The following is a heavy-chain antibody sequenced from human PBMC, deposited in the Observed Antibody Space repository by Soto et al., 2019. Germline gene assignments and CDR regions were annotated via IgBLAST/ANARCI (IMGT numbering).Heavy chain of an antibody. V-gene: IGHV4-39*01. CDR2: IYYSGIT. CDR1: GGSISSSSYY. D-gene: IGHD4-17*01. Sequence: PSETLSLTCTVSGGSISSSSYYGVWIRQPPGKGLEWIGSIYYSGITYYNPSLKSRVTISVDTSKNQFSLKLSSVTAADTAVYYCARLPITYGGNLEYYFDYWGQGTLVTVSS. CDR3: ARLPITYGGNLEYYFDY. J-gene: IGHJ4*02.